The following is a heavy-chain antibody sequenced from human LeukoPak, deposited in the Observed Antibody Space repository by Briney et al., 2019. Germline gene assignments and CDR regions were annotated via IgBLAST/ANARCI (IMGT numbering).Heavy chain of an antibody. CDR1: GFTFSSYA. D-gene: IGHD4-23*01. J-gene: IGHJ6*02. CDR2: ISYDGSNK. Sequence: PGGSLRLSCAASGFTFSSYAMHWVRQAPGKGLEWVAVISYDGSNKYYADSVKGRFTISRDNSKNTLYLQMNSLRAEDTAVYYCARSTVVTPGNYYYYGMDVWGQGTTVTVSS. CDR3: ARSTVVTPGNYYYYGMDV. V-gene: IGHV3-30*04.